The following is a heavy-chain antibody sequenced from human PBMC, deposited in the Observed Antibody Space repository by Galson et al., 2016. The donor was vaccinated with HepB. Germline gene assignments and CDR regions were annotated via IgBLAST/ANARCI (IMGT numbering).Heavy chain of an antibody. J-gene: IGHJ4*02. CDR1: GFTLSSYS. V-gene: IGHV3-48*01. D-gene: IGHD3-16*01. CDR2: TSSSSSTI. Sequence: TLRLSCAASGFTLSSYSMNGVRQAPGKGLEWVSFTSSSSSTIYYADSVKGRFTISRDNSKNTLYLQMNSLRAGDTAVYYCARDDHYGVYFDHWGQGTLVTVSS. CDR3: ARDDHYGVYFDH.